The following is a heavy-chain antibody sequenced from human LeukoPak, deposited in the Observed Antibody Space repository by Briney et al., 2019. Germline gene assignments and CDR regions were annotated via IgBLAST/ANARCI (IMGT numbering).Heavy chain of an antibody. CDR2: ISSSGSTI. D-gene: IGHD3-22*01. CDR1: GFTFSDYY. Sequence: GRSLRLSCAASGFTFSDYYMSWIRQAPGKGLEWVSYISSSGSTIYYADSVKGRFTISRDNAKNSLYLQMNSLRAEDTAVYYCARIGSYYDSSGYLDAFDIWGQGTMVTVSS. J-gene: IGHJ3*02. CDR3: ARIGSYYDSSGYLDAFDI. V-gene: IGHV3-11*04.